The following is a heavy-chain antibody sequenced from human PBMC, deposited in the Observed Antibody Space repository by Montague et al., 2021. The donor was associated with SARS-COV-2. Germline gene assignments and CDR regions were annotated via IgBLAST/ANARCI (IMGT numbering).Heavy chain of an antibody. CDR2: IDWDDDK. D-gene: IGHD4-23*01. CDR1: GFSLSTSGMC. V-gene: IGHV2-70*01. Sequence: PALVKPTQTLTLTCTFSGFSLSTSGMCVSWIRQPPGKALEWLTLIDWDDDKYYSTSLKTRLTISKDTSKNQVVHTMTNMDPVDTATYYCARSYGTTVVTRAFDYWGQGTLVTVSS. CDR3: ARSYGTTVVTRAFDY. J-gene: IGHJ4*02.